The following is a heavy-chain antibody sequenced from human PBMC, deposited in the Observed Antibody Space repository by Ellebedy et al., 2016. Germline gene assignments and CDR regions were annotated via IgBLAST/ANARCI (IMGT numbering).Heavy chain of an antibody. V-gene: IGHV3-30*04. CDR1: GFTFNKHS. CDR3: ARSSAVVVASTEF. Sequence: GESLKISXTASGFTFNKHSMHWVRQAPGKGLEWVALISIDGREKYYADSVRGRFTISKDTSRNTVYLQMNSLRAEDTALYYCARSSAVVVASTEFWGQGTLVTVSS. CDR2: ISIDGREK. D-gene: IGHD2-15*01. J-gene: IGHJ4*02.